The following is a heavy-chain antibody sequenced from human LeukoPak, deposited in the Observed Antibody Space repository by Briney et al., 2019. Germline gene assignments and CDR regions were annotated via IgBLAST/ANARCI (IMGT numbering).Heavy chain of an antibody. D-gene: IGHD3-16*02. CDR2: INHSGST. CDR1: GDSISSYY. Sequence: SETLSLTCTVSGDSISSYYWSWIRQPPGKGLEWIGEINHSGSTNYNPSLKSRVTISVDTSKNQFSLKLSSVTAADTAVYYCARQGGYYDYVWGSYRLPYYYYYYMDVWGKGTTVTISS. J-gene: IGHJ6*03. V-gene: IGHV4-34*01. CDR3: ARQGGYYDYVWGSYRLPYYYYYYMDV.